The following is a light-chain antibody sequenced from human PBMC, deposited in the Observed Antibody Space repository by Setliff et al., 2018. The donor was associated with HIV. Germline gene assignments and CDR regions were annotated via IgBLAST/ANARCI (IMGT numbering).Light chain of an antibody. CDR2: DDT. Sequence: SYELTQPPSVSVAPGKTARITCGGNISGSKSVHWYQQKPGQAPVLVVYDDTVRPSGIHERFSGSKSGNTATLTIIRVEAGDEADYYCQVWDTSIDHYVFGAGTKVTVL. J-gene: IGLJ1*01. CDR1: ISGSKS. V-gene: IGLV3-21*03. CDR3: QVWDTSIDHYV.